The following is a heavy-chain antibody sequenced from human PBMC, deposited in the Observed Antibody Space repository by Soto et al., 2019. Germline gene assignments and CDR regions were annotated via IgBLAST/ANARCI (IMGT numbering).Heavy chain of an antibody. J-gene: IGHJ4*02. CDR2: ISGRGGNT. D-gene: IGHD3-22*01. CDR1: GFTFSSYA. CDR3: AKCLPDYDSSGYTQPYYFDY. V-gene: IGHV3-23*01. Sequence: HPGGSLRLSCAASGFTFSSYAMSWVRQAPGEGLGWVSGISGRGGNTYYTDSAKGRFTISRDNSKNTLYLQMNSLRAEDTAVYYCAKCLPDYDSSGYTQPYYFDYWGQGTLVTVSS.